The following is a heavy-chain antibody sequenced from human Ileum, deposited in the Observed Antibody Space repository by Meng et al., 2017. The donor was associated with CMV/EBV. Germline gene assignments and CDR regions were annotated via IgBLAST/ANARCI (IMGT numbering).Heavy chain of an antibody. Sequence: QVGLVESGGGVVQPGRSLRLSCAASGVTFSNYEMHWVRQAPGKGLEWVTLVVNDGNKKYYADSVKGRFTISRDNSAKMVYLEMNNLRPEDTAIYYCARDFDYWGQGTLVTVSS. CDR2: VVNDGNKK. J-gene: IGHJ4*02. V-gene: IGHV3-30-3*01. CDR1: GVTFSNYE. CDR3: ARDFDY.